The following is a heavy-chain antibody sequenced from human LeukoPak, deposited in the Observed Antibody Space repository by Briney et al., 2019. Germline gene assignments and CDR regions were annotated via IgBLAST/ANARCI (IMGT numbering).Heavy chain of an antibody. CDR1: GFSVSGNY. Sequence: PGGSLRLSCAGTGFSVSGNYMAWVRQAPGKGLEWASTIYGGGSTYYADSVKGRFTISRDNSQNTPYLQMNNLRAEDTAVYYCARARSITMVRGVIGYWGQGTLVTVSS. CDR2: IYGGGST. CDR3: ARARSITMVRGVIGY. D-gene: IGHD3-10*01. V-gene: IGHV3-66*01. J-gene: IGHJ4*02.